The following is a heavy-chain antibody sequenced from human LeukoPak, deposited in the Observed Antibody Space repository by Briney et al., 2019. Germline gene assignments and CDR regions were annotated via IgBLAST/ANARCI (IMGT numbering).Heavy chain of an antibody. Sequence: PGRSLRLSCAASGFTFSTYSMKWVRQAPGKGLEWVSYISSSSGTIYYADSVKGRFTISRDNAKNSLYLQMNGLRDEDTAVYYCARSSAYYFDYWGQGTLVTVSS. CDR2: ISSSSGTI. J-gene: IGHJ4*02. CDR3: ARSSAYYFDY. V-gene: IGHV3-48*02. CDR1: GFTFSTYS.